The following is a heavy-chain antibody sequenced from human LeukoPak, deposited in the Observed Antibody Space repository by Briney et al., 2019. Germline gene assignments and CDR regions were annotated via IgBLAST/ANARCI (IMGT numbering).Heavy chain of an antibody. J-gene: IGHJ6*02. CDR3: ARGPIHLWLHNGMAV. V-gene: IGHV3-49*04. CDR1: VFIFGDDA. CDR2: IRSKAYGATT. Sequence: SLRLSCTASVFIFGDDAMSWVRQAPGKGLEWGGFIRSKAYGATTEYAASVKGRFTISRDDSAGIAYLQMNSLRIDDTAVYYCARGPIHLWLHNGMAVWGQGTRSSSS. D-gene: IGHD5-18*01.